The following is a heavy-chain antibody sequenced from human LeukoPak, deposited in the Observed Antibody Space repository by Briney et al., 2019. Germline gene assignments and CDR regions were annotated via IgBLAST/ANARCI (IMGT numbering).Heavy chain of an antibody. V-gene: IGHV3-15*01. Sequence: PGGSLRLSCAASGFTFSNYWMHWVRQAPGKGLDWVARIRSKTDGGTTSYAAPVKGRFTISRDDSKNTLYLQMNSLKTEDTAVYYCATERRAGFDYWGQGTLVTVSS. D-gene: IGHD3-10*01. CDR1: GFTFSNYW. J-gene: IGHJ4*02. CDR2: IRSKTDGGTT. CDR3: ATERRAGFDY.